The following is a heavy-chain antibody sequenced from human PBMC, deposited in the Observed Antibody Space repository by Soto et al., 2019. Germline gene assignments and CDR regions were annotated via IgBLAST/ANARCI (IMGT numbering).Heavy chain of an antibody. CDR1: GGSLSGYY. D-gene: IGHD2-2*01. CDR3: AGERASQYNAMDV. V-gene: IGHV4-34*01. CDR2: INYGGGT. Sequence: SSETLSLTCAVYGGSLSGYYWSWIRQSPGKGLEWIGKINYGGGTNNYNPSLKSRVTISVDTPKNQFSLKLTSVTAADTAVYYCAGERASQYNAMDVWGQGTKVTVYS. J-gene: IGHJ6*02.